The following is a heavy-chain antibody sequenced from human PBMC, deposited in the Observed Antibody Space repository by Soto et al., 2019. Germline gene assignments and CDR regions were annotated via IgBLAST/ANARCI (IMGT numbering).Heavy chain of an antibody. CDR3: AGPSSGWSAHTGPGYFDL. J-gene: IGHJ2*01. Sequence: EVQLVETGGGLIQPGGSLRPSCAASGFTVSSNYMSWVRQAPGKGLEWVSVIYSGGSTYYADSVKGRFTISRDNSKNTLYLQMNSLRAEDTAVYYCAGPSSGWSAHTGPGYFDLWGRGTLVTVSS. V-gene: IGHV3-53*02. D-gene: IGHD6-19*01. CDR1: GFTVSSNY. CDR2: IYSGGST.